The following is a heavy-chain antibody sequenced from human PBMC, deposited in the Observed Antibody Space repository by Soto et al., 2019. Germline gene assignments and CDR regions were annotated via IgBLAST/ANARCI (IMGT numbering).Heavy chain of an antibody. CDR1: GFTFDDYA. J-gene: IGHJ1*01. D-gene: IGHD6-13*01. Sequence: GGSLRLSCAASGFTFDDYAMHWVRQVPGKGLEWVSGINWNSGSIGYGDSVKGRFAISRDNAKNSLHLQMNSLSAEDTAFYYCVKDESINWYSGHFRHWGQGTMVTVSS. CDR2: INWNSGSI. CDR3: VKDESINWYSGHFRH. V-gene: IGHV3-9*01.